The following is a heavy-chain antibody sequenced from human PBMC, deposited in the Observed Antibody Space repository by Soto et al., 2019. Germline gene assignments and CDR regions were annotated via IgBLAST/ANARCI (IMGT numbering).Heavy chain of an antibody. J-gene: IGHJ4*02. CDR3: ARQEMASPYYFDY. D-gene: IGHD5-12*01. V-gene: IGHV4-39*01. Sequence: KPSETLSLTCTVSGGSISSSSYYWGWIRQPPGKGLEWIGSIYYSGSTYYNPSLKSRVTISVDTSKNQFSLKLSSVTAADTAVYYCARQEMASPYYFDYWGQGTLVTVSS. CDR1: GGSISSSSYY. CDR2: IYYSGST.